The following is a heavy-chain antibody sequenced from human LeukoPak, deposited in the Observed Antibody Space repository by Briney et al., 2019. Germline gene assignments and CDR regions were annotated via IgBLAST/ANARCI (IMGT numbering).Heavy chain of an antibody. Sequence: PGGSLRLSCAASGFTVSSRYMSWVRQAPGKGLEWVSAIDGGGHTYYADSVKGRFTISRDNSKNKLHLQINSLRAEDTAVYYCARDLVGSSGWWDFDSWGQGTLVTVSS. V-gene: IGHV3-66*01. CDR2: IDGGGHT. D-gene: IGHD6-19*01. J-gene: IGHJ4*02. CDR3: ARDLVGSSGWWDFDS. CDR1: GFTVSSRY.